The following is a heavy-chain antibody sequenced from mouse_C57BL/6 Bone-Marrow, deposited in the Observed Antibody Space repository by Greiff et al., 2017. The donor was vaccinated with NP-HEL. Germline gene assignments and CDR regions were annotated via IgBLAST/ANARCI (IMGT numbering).Heavy chain of an antibody. D-gene: IGHD1-1*01. V-gene: IGHV1-9*01. CDR1: GYTFTGYW. CDR3: ANAYYCGSKWYFGV. CDR2: ILPGSGST. J-gene: IGHJ1*03. Sequence: VMLVESGAELMKPGASVKLSCKATGYTFTGYWIEWVKQRPGHGLEWIGEILPGSGSTNYNEKFKGKATFTADTSPNIAYMQLSRLTTKDSAIYYCANAYYCGSKWYFGVWGTGTTVTVSS.